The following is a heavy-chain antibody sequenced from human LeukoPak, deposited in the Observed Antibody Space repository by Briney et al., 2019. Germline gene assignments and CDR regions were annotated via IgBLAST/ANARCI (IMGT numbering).Heavy chain of an antibody. V-gene: IGHV4-59*01. Sequence: SETLSLTCTVSGDSIRSYYWSWIRQPPGRGLEWIGHIDDSGSANRHPSLRSRVTISVDTSKNQFSLKLSSVTAADTAVYFCVRDRAYGSGKNWFDPWGQGTQVTVSS. CDR3: VRDRAYGSGKNWFDP. D-gene: IGHD3-10*01. J-gene: IGHJ5*02. CDR1: GDSIRSYY. CDR2: IDDSGSA.